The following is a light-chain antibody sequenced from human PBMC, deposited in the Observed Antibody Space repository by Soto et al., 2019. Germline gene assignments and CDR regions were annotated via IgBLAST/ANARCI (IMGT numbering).Light chain of an antibody. CDR3: SSYTSSRSLVL. CDR2: DVN. Sequence: QSALTQPASVSGSPGQSITISCTGTSGDVGGYDFVSCYQQFPGKAPKLLIYDVNSRPSGVSDRFSGSKSGSTASLTISGLQAEDEADYFCSSYTSSRSLVLFGGGTKLTVL. CDR1: SGDVGGYDF. J-gene: IGLJ2*01. V-gene: IGLV2-14*03.